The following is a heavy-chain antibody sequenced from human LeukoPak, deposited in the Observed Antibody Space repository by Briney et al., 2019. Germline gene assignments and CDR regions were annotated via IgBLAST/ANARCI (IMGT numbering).Heavy chain of an antibody. CDR3: AKSPFDY. Sequence: PGRSLRLSCAASGFTFSSYGVHWVRQAPGKGLEWVAVISYDGSNKYYADSVKGRFTISRDNSKNTLYLQMNSLRAEDTAVYYCAKSPFDYWGQGTLVTVSS. CDR2: ISYDGSNK. CDR1: GFTFSSYG. V-gene: IGHV3-30*18. J-gene: IGHJ4*02.